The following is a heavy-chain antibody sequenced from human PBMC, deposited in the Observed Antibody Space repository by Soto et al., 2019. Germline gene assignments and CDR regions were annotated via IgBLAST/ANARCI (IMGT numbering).Heavy chain of an antibody. CDR2: ISGSGGST. Sequence: EVQLLESGGGLVQPGGSLRLSCAAAGFTFSSYAMSWVRQAPGKGLEWVSAISGSGGSTYYADSVKGRFTISRDNSKNTLYLQRNSLRAEDTAVYYCANQLGLAPKGGIAAAGRSWGQGTLVTVSS. CDR1: GFTFSSYA. CDR3: ANQLGLAPKGGIAAAGRS. J-gene: IGHJ4*02. D-gene: IGHD6-13*01. V-gene: IGHV3-23*01.